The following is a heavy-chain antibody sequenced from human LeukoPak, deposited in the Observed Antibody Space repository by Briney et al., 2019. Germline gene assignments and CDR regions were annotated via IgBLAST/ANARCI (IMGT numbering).Heavy chain of an antibody. Sequence: SETLSLTCTVSGGSISSYYWSWIRQPAGKGLEWIGRIYTSGSTNYNPSLKSRVTMSVDTSKNQFSLKLSSVTAADTAVYYCARSPMVRGVIAGSRGSWFDPWGQGTLVTVSS. V-gene: IGHV4-4*07. CDR3: ARSPMVRGVIAGSRGSWFDP. CDR2: IYTSGST. J-gene: IGHJ5*02. D-gene: IGHD3-10*01. CDR1: GGSISSYY.